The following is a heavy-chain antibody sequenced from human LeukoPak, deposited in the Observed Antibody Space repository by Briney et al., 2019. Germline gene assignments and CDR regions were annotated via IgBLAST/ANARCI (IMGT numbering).Heavy chain of an antibody. CDR1: GFSLSNYG. Sequence: GGSLRLSRAASGFSLSNYGMNWVRQAPGKGLEWVSGITGSSGTAYHAGSVRGRFTISRGESKNTLYLQMSSLRVDDTAIYYCAKSGASPLYHMDVWGKGATVTVSS. CDR2: ITGSSGTA. V-gene: IGHV3-23*01. D-gene: IGHD1-26*01. CDR3: AKSGASPLYHMDV. J-gene: IGHJ6*03.